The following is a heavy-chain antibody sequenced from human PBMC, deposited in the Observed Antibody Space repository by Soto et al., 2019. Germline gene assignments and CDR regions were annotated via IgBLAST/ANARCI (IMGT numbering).Heavy chain of an antibody. J-gene: IGHJ6*02. CDR2: ISYDGSNK. Sequence: PVGSLRLSCAASGFTFSSYSMHWVGQAPGKGLEWVAVISYDGSNKYYADSVKGRFTISRDNSKNTLYLQMNSLRAEDTAVYYCARSYSSGWYRDYYYYYGMDVWGQGTTVTVSS. V-gene: IGHV3-30*03. CDR3: ARSYSSGWYRDYYYYYGMDV. D-gene: IGHD6-19*01. CDR1: GFTFSSYS.